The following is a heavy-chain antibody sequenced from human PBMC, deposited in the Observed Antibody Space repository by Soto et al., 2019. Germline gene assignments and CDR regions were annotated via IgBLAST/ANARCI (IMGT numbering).Heavy chain of an antibody. CDR3: ARGITLPTPLDY. J-gene: IGHJ4*02. CDR1: GYTFTSYA. Sequence: QVQLVQSGAEEKKPGASVKVSCKASGYTFTSYAMHWVRQAPGQRLEWMGWINAGNGNTKYSQKFQGRVTITRDTAASTAYMELSSLRAEDTAVYYCARGITLPTPLDYWGQGTLVTVSS. D-gene: IGHD1-20*01. V-gene: IGHV1-3*05. CDR2: INAGNGNT.